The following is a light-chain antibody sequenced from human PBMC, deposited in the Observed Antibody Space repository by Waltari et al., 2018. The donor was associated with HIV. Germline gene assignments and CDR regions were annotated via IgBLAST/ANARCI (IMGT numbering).Light chain of an antibody. V-gene: IGKV1-27*01. CDR3: QKYNSAPFT. CDR1: QGINNY. CDR2: GAS. Sequence: DIQMTQSPSSLSASVGDRVTITCRASQGINNYLAWYQEKPGKVPKLLIHGASFLLSGVPSRFSGSGSGTDFTLIISSLQPEDVATYYCQKYNSAPFTFGTGTKVDIK. J-gene: IGKJ3*01.